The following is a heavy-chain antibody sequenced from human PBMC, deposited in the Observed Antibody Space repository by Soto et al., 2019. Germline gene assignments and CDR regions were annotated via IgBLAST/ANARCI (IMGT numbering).Heavy chain of an antibody. D-gene: IGHD1-20*01. Sequence: LRLSCAASGFTVSSNYMSWVRQAPGKGLEWVSVIYSGGSTYYADSVKGRFTISRDNSKNTLYLQMNSLRAEDTAVYYCARDNWNGLGHDAFDIWGQGTMVTVSS. V-gene: IGHV3-53*01. CDR1: GFTVSSNY. CDR2: IYSGGST. J-gene: IGHJ3*02. CDR3: ARDNWNGLGHDAFDI.